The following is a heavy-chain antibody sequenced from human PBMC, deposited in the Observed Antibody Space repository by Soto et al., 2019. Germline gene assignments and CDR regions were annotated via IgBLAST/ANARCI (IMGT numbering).Heavy chain of an antibody. Sequence: PGGSLRLSCAASGFTFSSYAMSWVRQAPGKGLEWVSAISGSGGSTYYADSVKGRFTISRDNSKNTLYLQMNSLRAEDTAVYYCAKVGYCSGGSCHGGDYYYYYGMDVWGQGTTVTVSS. V-gene: IGHV3-23*01. D-gene: IGHD2-15*01. CDR1: GFTFSSYA. CDR3: AKVGYCSGGSCHGGDYYYYYGMDV. CDR2: ISGSGGST. J-gene: IGHJ6*02.